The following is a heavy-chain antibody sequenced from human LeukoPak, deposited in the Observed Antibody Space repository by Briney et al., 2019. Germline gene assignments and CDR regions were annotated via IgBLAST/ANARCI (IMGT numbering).Heavy chain of an antibody. CDR2: ISGSGGST. Sequence: GGSLRLSCAASGFTFSSYAMSWVRQAPGKGLEWVSAISGSGGSTYYADSVKGRFTISGDNSKNTLYLQMNSLRAEDTAVYYCAKGGTYYYDSSGYYRDAFDIWGQGTMVTVSS. V-gene: IGHV3-23*01. D-gene: IGHD3-22*01. CDR3: AKGGTYYYDSSGYYRDAFDI. J-gene: IGHJ3*02. CDR1: GFTFSSYA.